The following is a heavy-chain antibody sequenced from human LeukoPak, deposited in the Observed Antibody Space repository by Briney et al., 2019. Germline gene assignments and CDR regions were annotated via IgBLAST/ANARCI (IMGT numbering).Heavy chain of an antibody. CDR1: GYTFTSYG. CDR3: ARAGVVPAVKEANWFDP. Sequence: ASVKVSCKASGYTFTSYGISWVRQAPGQGLEWMGWISAYNGNTNYAQKLQGRVTMTTDTSTSTAYMELRSLRSDDTAVYYCARAGVVPAVKEANWFDPWGQGTLVTVPS. CDR2: ISAYNGNT. D-gene: IGHD2-2*01. V-gene: IGHV1-18*01. J-gene: IGHJ5*02.